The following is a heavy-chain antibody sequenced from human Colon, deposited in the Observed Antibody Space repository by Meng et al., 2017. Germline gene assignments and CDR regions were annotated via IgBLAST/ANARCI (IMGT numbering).Heavy chain of an antibody. Sequence: QVQLPQWGPGRLKPSETLSLTCAVYGGSFSGYYWSWIRQPPGKGLEWIGEINHSGSTNYNPSLKSRVTISVDTSKNQFSLKLSSVTAADTAVYYCARGWGYCSSTSCYFLDYWGQGTLVTVSS. J-gene: IGHJ4*02. D-gene: IGHD2-2*01. CDR1: GGSFSGYY. CDR2: INHSGST. V-gene: IGHV4-34*01. CDR3: ARGWGYCSSTSCYFLDY.